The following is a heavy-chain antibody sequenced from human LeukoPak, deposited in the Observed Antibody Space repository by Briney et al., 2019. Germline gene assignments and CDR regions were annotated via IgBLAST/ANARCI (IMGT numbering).Heavy chain of an antibody. Sequence: GGSLRLSCAASGFTFSSYGMHWVRQAPGKGLEWVAFIRYDGSNKYYADSVKGRFTISRDNSKNTLYLQMNSLRAEDTAVYYCAKDMPPEKIWFGELFFDYWGQGTLVTVSS. J-gene: IGHJ4*02. CDR1: GFTFSSYG. CDR3: AKDMPPEKIWFGELFFDY. D-gene: IGHD3-10*01. V-gene: IGHV3-30*02. CDR2: IRYDGSNK.